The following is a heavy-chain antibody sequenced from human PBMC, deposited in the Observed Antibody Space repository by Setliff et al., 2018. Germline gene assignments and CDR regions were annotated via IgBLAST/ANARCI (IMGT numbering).Heavy chain of an antibody. CDR3: ARLTSGSSHFDY. V-gene: IGHV4-38-2*01. Sequence: SETLSLTCAVSGYSFTSGCYWGWIRQPPGKGLEWIGSLYHSESTYYNPSLKSRVTISLDTSKNQFSLKLNSVTAADTAVYDCARLTSGSSHFDYWGQGTLVTVSS. CDR2: LYHSEST. CDR1: GYSFTSGCY. J-gene: IGHJ4*02. D-gene: IGHD1-26*01.